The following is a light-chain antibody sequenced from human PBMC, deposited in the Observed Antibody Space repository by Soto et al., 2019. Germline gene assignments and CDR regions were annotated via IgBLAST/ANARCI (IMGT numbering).Light chain of an antibody. V-gene: IGKV3-20*01. CDR2: GAS. CDR1: QSVSSSY. CDR3: QQYGSSLGVT. J-gene: IGKJ4*01. Sequence: EIVLTQSPPTVSLSPGERATLSCRASQSVSSSYLAWYQQKPGQAPRLLIYGASSRATGIPDRFSGSGSGTDFTLTISRLEPEDFAVYYCQQYGSSLGVTFGGGTKVEIK.